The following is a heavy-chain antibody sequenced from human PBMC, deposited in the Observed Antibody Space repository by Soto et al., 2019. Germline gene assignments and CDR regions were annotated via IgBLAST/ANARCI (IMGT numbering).Heavy chain of an antibody. D-gene: IGHD1-26*01. Sequence: SETLSLTCTVSGGSISTGGHYWNWHRQDPGKGLDWIGYIYHRGTTSYSPSLKSRVTISIDTSKNQFSLKLTSVTAADTAVYYCARDCIVIVGANSWFDPWGQGTLVTVSS. CDR1: GGSISTGGHY. J-gene: IGHJ5*02. V-gene: IGHV4-31*03. CDR2: IYHRGTT. CDR3: ARDCIVIVGANSWFDP.